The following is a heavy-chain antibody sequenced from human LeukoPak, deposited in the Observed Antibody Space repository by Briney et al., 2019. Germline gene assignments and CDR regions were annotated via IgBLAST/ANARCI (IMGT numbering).Heavy chain of an antibody. Sequence: SETLSLTCAVYGGSFSGYYWSWIRQPPGKGLEWIGEINHSGSTNYNPSLKSRVTISVDTSKNQFSLKLSSATAAGTAVYYCARRGVPNGSGSYYLRSNFDYWGQGTLVTVSS. CDR2: INHSGST. D-gene: IGHD3-10*01. CDR1: GGSFSGYY. CDR3: ARRGVPNGSGSYYLRSNFDY. J-gene: IGHJ4*02. V-gene: IGHV4-34*01.